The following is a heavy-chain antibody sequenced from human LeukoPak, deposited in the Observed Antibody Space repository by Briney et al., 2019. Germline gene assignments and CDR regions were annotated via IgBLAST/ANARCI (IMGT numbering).Heavy chain of an antibody. Sequence: PSETLSLTCTVSGGSIISSSYYWVCIRQSPGKGLEWIGTIYYSGNTYYNPSLKSRVTISVDTSKNQFSLQLTSVTAADTAVYYCARSDSSSSLVLGSYYGMDVWGQGTTVTVSS. CDR1: GGSIISSSYY. J-gene: IGHJ6*02. V-gene: IGHV4-39*01. CDR2: IYYSGNT. CDR3: ARSDSSSSLVLGSYYGMDV. D-gene: IGHD6-6*01.